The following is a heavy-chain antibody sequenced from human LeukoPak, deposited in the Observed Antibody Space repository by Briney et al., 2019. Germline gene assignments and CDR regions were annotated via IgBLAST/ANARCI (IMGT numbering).Heavy chain of an antibody. V-gene: IGHV4-39*01. D-gene: IGHD3-10*01. J-gene: IGHJ4*02. CDR1: GGSISSSSYY. Sequence: SETLSLTCTVSGGSISSSSYYWGWIRQPPGKGLEWIGSIYYSGSTYYNPSLKSRVTISVDTSKNQFSLKLSSVTAADTAVYYCARHCRNTLKVSSGIDYWGQGTLVTVSS. CDR2: IYYSGST. CDR3: ARHCRNTLKVSSGIDY.